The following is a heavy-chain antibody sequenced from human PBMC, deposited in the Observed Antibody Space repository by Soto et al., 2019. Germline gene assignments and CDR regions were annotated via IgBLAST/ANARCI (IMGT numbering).Heavy chain of an antibody. Sequence: EVQLVESGGGLVQPGGSLRLSCAASGFTVSANYMSWVRQAPGKGLEWVSVIHSGGTTYYADSVKGRFTISRHNSNNTLYLQMNSLISDDTAVYFCARDRSIGLYDYWGQGTLVTVSS. CDR1: GFTVSANY. J-gene: IGHJ4*02. D-gene: IGHD3-22*01. V-gene: IGHV3-53*04. CDR2: IHSGGTT. CDR3: ARDRSIGLYDY.